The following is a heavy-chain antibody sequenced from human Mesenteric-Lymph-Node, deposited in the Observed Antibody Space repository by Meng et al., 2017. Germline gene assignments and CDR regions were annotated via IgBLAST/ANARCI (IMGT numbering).Heavy chain of an antibody. CDR2: ISSSSSYI. CDR3: ARAGNPPWYFDL. J-gene: IGHJ2*01. Sequence: GESLKISCAASGFTFSSYSMNWVRQAPGKGLEWVSSISSSSSYIYYADSVKGRFTISRDNSKNTLYLQMNSLRAEDTAVYYCARAGNPPWYFDLWGRGTLVTVSS. CDR1: GFTFSSYS. D-gene: IGHD4-23*01. V-gene: IGHV3-21*01.